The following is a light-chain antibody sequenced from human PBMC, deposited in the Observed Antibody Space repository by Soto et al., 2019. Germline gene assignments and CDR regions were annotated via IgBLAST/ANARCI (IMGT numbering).Light chain of an antibody. CDR3: SSYTSSGTLV. CDR2: DVS. Sequence: QSALTQPASVSGSPGQSITISCTGTSSDVGGYNYVSWYQQQPGKAPKLMIYDVSNRPSGVSNRFTGSKSGNTASLTISGLQADDEADYYCSSYTSSGTLVFGGGTELIVL. J-gene: IGLJ2*01. V-gene: IGLV2-14*01. CDR1: SSDVGGYNY.